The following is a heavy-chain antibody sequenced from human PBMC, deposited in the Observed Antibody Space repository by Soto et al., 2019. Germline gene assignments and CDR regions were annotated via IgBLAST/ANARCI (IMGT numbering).Heavy chain of an antibody. CDR2: ISATGIST. V-gene: IGHV3-23*01. CDR1: GFTFATYA. D-gene: IGHD1-1*01. J-gene: IGHJ4*01. CDR3: AGDKDTSSWTGFDF. Sequence: GGSLRLSCAASGFTFATYAMSWIRQAPGKGLEWVSAISATGISTHYADSVKGRVTISRDNSANTLSLEMSSLTAEDTAVYYCAGDKDTSSWTGFDFWGQGTLVTVSS.